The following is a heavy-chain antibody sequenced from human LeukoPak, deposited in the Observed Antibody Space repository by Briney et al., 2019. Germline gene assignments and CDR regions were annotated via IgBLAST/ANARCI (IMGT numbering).Heavy chain of an antibody. CDR2: IYYSGST. J-gene: IGHJ4*02. V-gene: IGHV4-59*01. CDR3: ARDSYSSGSYYFDY. CDR1: GGSISSYY. Sequence: SETLSLTCTVSGGSISSYYWTWIRQPPGKGLEWIGYIYYSGSTNHNPSLKSRVTISVDTSKNQFSLKLSSVTAADTAVYYCARDSYSSGSYYFDYWGQGTLVTVSS. D-gene: IGHD6-19*01.